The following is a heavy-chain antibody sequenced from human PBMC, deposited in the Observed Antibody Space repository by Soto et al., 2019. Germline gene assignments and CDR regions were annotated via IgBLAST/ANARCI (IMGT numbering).Heavy chain of an antibody. V-gene: IGHV4-30-4*01. CDR3: AREYSSSWFRFDY. CDR2: IYYGGST. D-gene: IGHD6-13*01. J-gene: IGHJ4*02. CDR1: GGSISSAYEY. Sequence: SETLSLTCTVSGGSISSAYEYWSWIRQPPGKGLEWIGYIYYGGSTHYNPSLKSRVIISVDTSKNQFSLKLNSVTAADTAVYYCAREYSSSWFRFDYWGPGTLVTVYS.